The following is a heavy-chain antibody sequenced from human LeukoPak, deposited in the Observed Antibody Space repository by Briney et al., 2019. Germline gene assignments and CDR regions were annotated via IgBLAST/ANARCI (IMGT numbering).Heavy chain of an antibody. CDR3: AREWGYGSGSYYSPYDYMDV. Sequence: PGGSLRLSCAASGFTFSSYTMNWVRQAPGKGLEWVSYISSSGSTIYYADSVKGRFTISRDNAKNSLYLQMNSLRAEDTAVYYCAREWGYGSGSYYSPYDYMDVWGKGTTVTISS. V-gene: IGHV3-48*04. J-gene: IGHJ6*03. D-gene: IGHD3-10*01. CDR2: ISSSGSTI. CDR1: GFTFSSYT.